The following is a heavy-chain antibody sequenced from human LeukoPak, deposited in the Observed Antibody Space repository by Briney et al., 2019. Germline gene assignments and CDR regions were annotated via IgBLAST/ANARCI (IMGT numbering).Heavy chain of an antibody. Sequence: GGSLRLSCSASGFPFSSYAMHWVRQAPGKGLEYVSAISDSGGSTYYADSVTGRFTISRDNSKNTLHLQMSSLRAEDTAVYFCVRGYSFGPSGMDVWGQGTTVTVSS. D-gene: IGHD2-15*01. J-gene: IGHJ6*02. CDR1: GFPFSSYA. V-gene: IGHV3-64D*09. CDR3: VRGYSFGPSGMDV. CDR2: ISDSGGST.